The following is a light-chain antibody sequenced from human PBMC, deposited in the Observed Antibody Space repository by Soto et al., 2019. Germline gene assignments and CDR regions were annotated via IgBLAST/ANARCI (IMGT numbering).Light chain of an antibody. J-gene: IGKJ2*01. CDR1: QSVSSY. CDR3: QQRSNCLYS. CDR2: DAS. Sequence: EIVLTQSPATLYLSPGERATLSCRASQSVSSYLAWYQQKPGQAPRLLIYDASNRATGIPARFSGSGSGTDFTLTISSLEPEDFAVYYCQQRSNCLYSFGQGTKLEIK. V-gene: IGKV3-11*01.